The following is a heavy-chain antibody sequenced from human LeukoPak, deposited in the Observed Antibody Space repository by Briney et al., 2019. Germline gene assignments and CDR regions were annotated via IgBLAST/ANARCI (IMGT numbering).Heavy chain of an antibody. CDR2: IKQDGSEK. J-gene: IGHJ4*02. D-gene: IGHD1-26*01. V-gene: IGHV3-7*01. CDR3: ARDLAVGATDY. CDR1: GFTFSSYW. Sequence: GGSLRLSCAASGFTFSSYWMSWVRQAPGKGLEWVANIKQDGSEKYYVDSVKGRFTISRDNAKNLLYLQMNSLRAEDTAVYYCARDLAVGATDYWGQGTLVTVSS.